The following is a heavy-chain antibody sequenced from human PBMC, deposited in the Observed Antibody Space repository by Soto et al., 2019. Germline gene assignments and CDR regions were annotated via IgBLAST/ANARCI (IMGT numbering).Heavy chain of an antibody. J-gene: IGHJ5*02. V-gene: IGHV4-39*01. Sequence: LSLTCTVSGDSIISSDFYWGWVLQPPGKGLEWIGSIFYLGSSYYNPSLKSRVTMSVDTSKNQFSLRLRSVTAADTALYFCARHSLALRKNNWFDPWGQGIMVTVS. CDR3: ARHSLALRKNNWFDP. D-gene: IGHD3-3*02. CDR1: GDSIISSDFY. CDR2: IFYLGSS.